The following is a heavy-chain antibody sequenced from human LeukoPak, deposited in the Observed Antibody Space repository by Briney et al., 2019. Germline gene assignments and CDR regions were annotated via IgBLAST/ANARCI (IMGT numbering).Heavy chain of an antibody. V-gene: IGHV1-2*02. D-gene: IGHD5-12*01. CDR3: ARVRGYSGYDPALSFDY. CDR1: GYTFTGYY. J-gene: IGHJ4*02. CDR2: INPNSGGT. Sequence: ASVKVSCKASGYTFTGYYMHWVRQAPGQGLEWMGWINPNSGGTNYAQKFQGRVTMTRDTSISTACMELSRLRSDDTAVYYCARVRGYSGYDPALSFDYWGQGTLVTVSS.